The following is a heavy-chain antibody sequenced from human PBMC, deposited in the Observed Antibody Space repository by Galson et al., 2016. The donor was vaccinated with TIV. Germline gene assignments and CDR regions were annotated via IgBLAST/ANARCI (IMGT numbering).Heavy chain of an antibody. J-gene: IGHJ6*02. Sequence: SLRLSCAASGFTFSTYAMHWVRQAPGKGLEWVAVISDDGNNAYYGDSVKGRFTIARDNSKETLYLQMNSLRAEDTAVYYCARVRGLVWFGESRKEEPYYYNMDGWGQGTTVTVSS. CDR2: ISDDGNNA. CDR3: ARVRGLVWFGESRKEEPYYYNMDG. CDR1: GFTFSTYA. V-gene: IGHV3-30-3*01. D-gene: IGHD3-10*01.